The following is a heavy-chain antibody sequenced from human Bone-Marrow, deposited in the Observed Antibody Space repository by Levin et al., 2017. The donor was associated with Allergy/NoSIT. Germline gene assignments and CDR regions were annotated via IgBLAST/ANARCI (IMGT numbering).Heavy chain of an antibody. CDR3: AREQEITMVRGVNNWFDP. CDR1: GGSVSSGSYY. V-gene: IGHV4-61*01. Sequence: PSETLSLTCTVSGGSVSSGSYYWSWIRQPPGKGLEWIGYIYYSGSTNYNPSLKSRVTISVDTSKNQFSLKLSSVTAADTAVYYCAREQEITMVRGVNNWFDPWGQGTQVTVSS. D-gene: IGHD3-10*01. J-gene: IGHJ5*02. CDR2: IYYSGST.